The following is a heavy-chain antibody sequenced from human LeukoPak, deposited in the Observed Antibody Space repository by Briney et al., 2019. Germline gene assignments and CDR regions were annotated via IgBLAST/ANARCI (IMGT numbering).Heavy chain of an antibody. Sequence: PSETLSLTCTVSGGSISSYYWSWIRQPAGKGLEWIGRIYTSGSTNYNPSLKSRVTMSVDTSKNQFSLKLSSVTAADTAVYYCARRGFSGGYALRGGFDYWGQGTLVTVSS. CDR1: GGSISSYY. J-gene: IGHJ4*02. CDR2: IYTSGST. V-gene: IGHV4-4*07. D-gene: IGHD5-12*01. CDR3: ARRGFSGGYALRGGFDY.